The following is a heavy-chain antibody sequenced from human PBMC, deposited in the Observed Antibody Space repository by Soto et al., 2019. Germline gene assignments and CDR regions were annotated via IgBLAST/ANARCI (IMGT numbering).Heavy chain of an antibody. CDR3: AKDHPVKGLYNWFDP. J-gene: IGHJ5*02. CDR2: ISGNGEII. CDR1: GFTFSDYY. Sequence: GGSLRLSYAASGFTFSDYYIHWIRRAPGKGLEWISYISGNGEIIQYAASARGRFTISRDNAENSVYLEMDSLRAEDTAVYYCAKDHPVKGLYNWFDPWGQGTLVTVSS. V-gene: IGHV3-11*01. D-gene: IGHD4-4*01.